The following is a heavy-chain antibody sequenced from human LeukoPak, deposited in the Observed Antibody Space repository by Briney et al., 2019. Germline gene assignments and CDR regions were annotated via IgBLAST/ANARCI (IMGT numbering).Heavy chain of an antibody. J-gene: IGHJ4*02. CDR3: TPGGGDPGY. CDR1: GLTFSSYG. CDR2: IRYDGSNK. V-gene: IGHV3-30*02. Sequence: GGSLRLSCAASGLTFSSYGMHWVRQAPGKGLEWVAFIRYDGSNKYYADSVKGRFTISRDNSKNTLYLQMNSLKTEDTAVYYCTPGGGDPGYWGQGTLVTVSS. D-gene: IGHD4-17*01.